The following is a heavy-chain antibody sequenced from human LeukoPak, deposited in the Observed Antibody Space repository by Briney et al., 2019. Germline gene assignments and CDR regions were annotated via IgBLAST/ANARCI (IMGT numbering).Heavy chain of an antibody. V-gene: IGHV3-7*01. Sequence: GGSLRLSCEASGFSFSAAWMTWVRQAPGKGLEWVATIKNDGSDKYYVDSVKGRFTLSRDNAKNSLYLQMNSLRAEDTAVYYCARSDYWGQGTLVTVSS. CDR3: ARSDY. CDR2: IKNDGSDK. J-gene: IGHJ4*02. CDR1: GFSFSAAW.